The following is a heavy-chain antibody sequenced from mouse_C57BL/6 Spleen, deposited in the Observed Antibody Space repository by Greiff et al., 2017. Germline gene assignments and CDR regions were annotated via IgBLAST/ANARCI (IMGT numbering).Heavy chain of an antibody. V-gene: IGHV1-55*01. CDR1: GYTFTSYW. J-gene: IGHJ4*01. CDR3: ARREGTSYDMDD. CDR2: IYPGSGST. Sequence: QVQLKQPGAELVKPGASVKMSCKASGYTFTSYWITWVKQRPGQGLEWIGDIYPGSGSTNYNEKFKSKATLTVDTSSSTAYMQLSSLTSEDSAVYDCARREGTSYDMDDWGQGTSVTVSS. D-gene: IGHD3-3*01.